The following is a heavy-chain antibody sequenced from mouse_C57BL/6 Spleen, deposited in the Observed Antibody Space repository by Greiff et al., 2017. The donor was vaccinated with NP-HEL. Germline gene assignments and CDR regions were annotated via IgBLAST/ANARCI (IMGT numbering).Heavy chain of an antibody. CDR3: ARTTSTRGYFDY. J-gene: IGHJ2*01. CDR2: FDPSDSYT. V-gene: IGHV1-69*01. D-gene: IGHD2-12*01. Sequence: QVQLQQPGAELVMPGASVKLSCKASGYTFTSYWMHWVKQRPGQGLEWIGEFDPSDSYTNYNQKFKGKSTLTVDKSSSTAYMQLSSLTSEGSAVYYCARTTSTRGYFDYWGQGTTLTVSS. CDR1: GYTFTSYW.